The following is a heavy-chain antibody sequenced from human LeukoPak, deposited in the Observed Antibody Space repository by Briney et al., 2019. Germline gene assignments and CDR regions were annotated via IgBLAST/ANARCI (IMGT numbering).Heavy chain of an antibody. Sequence: ASVKVSCKASGYTFTGYYMHWVRQAPGQGLEWMGWINPNSGGTNYAQKFQGRVTMTRDTSISTAYMELSRLRSDDTAVYYCARGSMNRPTIFGVVTLWGQGTLVTVSS. CDR3: ARGSMNRPTIFGVVTL. CDR1: GYTFTGYY. CDR2: INPNSGGT. J-gene: IGHJ4*02. D-gene: IGHD3-3*01. V-gene: IGHV1-2*02.